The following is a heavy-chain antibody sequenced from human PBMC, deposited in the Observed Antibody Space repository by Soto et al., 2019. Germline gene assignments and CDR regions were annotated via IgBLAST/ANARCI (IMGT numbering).Heavy chain of an antibody. CDR2: IYSGGYT. J-gene: IGHJ4*02. V-gene: IGHV3-66*01. Sequence: EVQLVESGGDLVQRGGSLRLSCAASGFDVSNTDMSWVRQAPGKGLEWVSVIYSGGYTNYADSEKGRFIVSRDSPKNTPYRQMDSLRAEDTAVYYCAREAIIVIAAPEYYFDYWGQGTLVTVSS. CDR1: GFDVSNTD. CDR3: AREAIIVIAAPEYYFDY. D-gene: IGHD3-22*01.